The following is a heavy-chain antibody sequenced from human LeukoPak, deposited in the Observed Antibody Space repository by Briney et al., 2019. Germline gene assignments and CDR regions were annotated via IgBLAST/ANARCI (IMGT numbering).Heavy chain of an antibody. D-gene: IGHD6-19*01. Sequence: SETLSLTCTVSGGSISSGDYYWSWIRQPPGKGLEWIGYIYYSGSTYYNPSLKSRVTISVDTSKNQFSLKLSSVTAADTAVYYCARTHSSGWYYFDYWGQGTLVTVPS. CDR2: IYYSGST. J-gene: IGHJ4*02. CDR1: GGSISSGDYY. CDR3: ARTHSSGWYYFDY. V-gene: IGHV4-30-4*01.